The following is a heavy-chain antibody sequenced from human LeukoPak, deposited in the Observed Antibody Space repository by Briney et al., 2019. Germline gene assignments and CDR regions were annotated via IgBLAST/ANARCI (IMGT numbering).Heavy chain of an antibody. V-gene: IGHV4-39*01. D-gene: IGHD4-23*01. CDR3: ARHWVVTPNY. J-gene: IGHJ4*02. Sequence: SETLSLTCIVSGGSISNSSYYWGWIRQPPGEGLEWIGSIYYSGSAYYNPSLKSRVTISVDTSKNQFSLKLTSVTAADTAVYYCARHWVVTPNYWGQGTLVTVSS. CDR2: IYYSGSA. CDR1: GGSISNSSYY.